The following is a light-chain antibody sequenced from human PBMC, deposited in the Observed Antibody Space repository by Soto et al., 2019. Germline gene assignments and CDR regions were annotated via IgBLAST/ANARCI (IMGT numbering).Light chain of an antibody. CDR2: GAS. CDR3: QQYGRAPIT. J-gene: IGKJ5*01. V-gene: IGKV3-20*01. CDR1: QTISNRL. Sequence: EIVLTQYPGTLSLSPGERATLSCRASQTISNRLLAWYQQKPGQSPRLLIYGASSRATGIPDRFIGSGSGTDFTLTISRLEPEDFAVYACQQYGRAPITFGQGTRLENK.